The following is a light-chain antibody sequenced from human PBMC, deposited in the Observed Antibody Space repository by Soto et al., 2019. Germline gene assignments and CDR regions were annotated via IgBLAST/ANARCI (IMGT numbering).Light chain of an antibody. CDR1: QTINNY. J-gene: IGKJ4*01. CDR2: GAS. CDR3: QQSYDSPPT. V-gene: IGKV1-39*01. Sequence: DIQMTHSASTLSASASDRVTITCRASQTINNYLKWYQQKPGKAPKCLIYGASSLQSGVSSRFSGRGSGKDYTLTISSLQPEDFATYYCQQSYDSPPTFGGGSKVDI.